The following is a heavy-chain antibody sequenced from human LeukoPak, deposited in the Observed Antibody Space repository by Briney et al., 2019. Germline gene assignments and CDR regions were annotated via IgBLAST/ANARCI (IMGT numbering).Heavy chain of an antibody. J-gene: IGHJ3*02. V-gene: IGHV3-20*04. CDR3: ARTQTPGVGANDAFDI. CDR1: GFTFDDYG. D-gene: IGHD1-26*01. Sequence: GGSLRLSCAASGFTFDDYGMSWVRQAPGKGLEWVSGINWNGGSTGYADSVKGRFTISRDNAKNSLYLQMNSLRAEDTALYYCARTQTPGVGANDAFDIWGQGTMDTVSS. CDR2: INWNGGST.